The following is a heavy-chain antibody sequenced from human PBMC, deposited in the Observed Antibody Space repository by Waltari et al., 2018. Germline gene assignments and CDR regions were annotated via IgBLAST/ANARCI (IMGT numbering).Heavy chain of an antibody. J-gene: IGHJ4*02. Sequence: QVQLQQWGAGLLKPSETLSLTCAVYGGSFSGYYWSWIRQPPGQGLEWIGEINHSGSTNYNPSRKSRVTISVDTSKNQFSLKLSSVTAADTAVYYCARLPRIAAAGIYYFDYWGQGILVTVSS. V-gene: IGHV4-34*01. D-gene: IGHD6-13*01. CDR1: GGSFSGYY. CDR2: INHSGST. CDR3: ARLPRIAAAGIYYFDY.